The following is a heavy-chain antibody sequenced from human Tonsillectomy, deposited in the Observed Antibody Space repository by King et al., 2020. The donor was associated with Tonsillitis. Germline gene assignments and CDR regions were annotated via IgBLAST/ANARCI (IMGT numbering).Heavy chain of an antibody. CDR3: TTAHSGSYGGGVGDGT. CDR1: GFTFSNAW. D-gene: IGHD1-26*01. J-gene: IGHJ3*01. V-gene: IGHV3-15*01. CDR2: IKSKTDGGTT. Sequence: VQLVESGGGLVKPGGSLRLSCAASGFTFSNAWMSWVRQAPGKGLEWVGRIKSKTDGGTTDYAAPVKGRFTISRDDSKNTLYLQMNSLKTEDTAVYYCTTAHSGSYGGGVGDGTWGQGTMVTVSS.